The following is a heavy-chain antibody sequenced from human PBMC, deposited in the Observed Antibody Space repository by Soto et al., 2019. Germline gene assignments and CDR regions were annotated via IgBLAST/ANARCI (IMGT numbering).Heavy chain of an antibody. Sequence: HVQLQESGPGLVKPSQTLSLTCTVSGGSISTGDYYWSWIRQHPGKGLEWIGYIYYSGSTYYNPSLKSRASISVDTSKSHFSLKLTSVTAADTAVYYCATYDISGYWFDPWGQGTLVTVSS. J-gene: IGHJ5*02. V-gene: IGHV4-31*03. CDR3: ATYDISGYWFDP. D-gene: IGHD3-22*01. CDR2: IYYSGST. CDR1: GGSISTGDYY.